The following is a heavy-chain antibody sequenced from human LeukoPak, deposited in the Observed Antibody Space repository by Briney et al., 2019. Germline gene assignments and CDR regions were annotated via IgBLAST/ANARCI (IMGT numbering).Heavy chain of an antibody. Sequence: SETLSLTCTVSGYSISSGYYWGWIRQPPGKGLEWIGTVYPSGSTYYNPSLKSRVTISVDTSKNQFSLKLSSVTAADTAVYYCARGRGDGYLGYWGQGTLVTVSS. CDR1: GYSISSGYY. CDR2: VYPSGST. V-gene: IGHV4-38-2*02. CDR3: ARGRGDGYLGY. D-gene: IGHD5-24*01. J-gene: IGHJ4*02.